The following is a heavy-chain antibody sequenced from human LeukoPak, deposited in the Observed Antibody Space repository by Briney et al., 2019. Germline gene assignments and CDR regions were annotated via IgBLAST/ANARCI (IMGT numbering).Heavy chain of an antibody. CDR2: ISGSGGST. D-gene: IGHD3-16*02. CDR1: GFTFSSYA. V-gene: IGHV3-23*01. CDR3: AREYDYVWGSYRVYLDY. J-gene: IGHJ4*02. Sequence: GGSLRLSCAASGFTFSSYAMSWVRQAPGKGLEWVSAISGSGGSTYYADSVKGRFTISRDNSKNTLYLQMNSLRAEDTAVYYCAREYDYVWGSYRVYLDYWGQGTLVTVSS.